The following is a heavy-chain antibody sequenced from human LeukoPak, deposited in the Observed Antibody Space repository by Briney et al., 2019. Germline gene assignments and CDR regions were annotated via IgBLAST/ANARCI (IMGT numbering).Heavy chain of an antibody. Sequence: PGGSLRLSCAASGFTVSSNYMSWVRQAPGKGLEWVSVIYSGGSTYYADSVKGRFTISRDNSKNTLYLQMISLRAEDTAVYYCASGGPYSSSCFDYWGQGTLVTVSS. CDR1: GFTVSSNY. D-gene: IGHD6-13*01. V-gene: IGHV3-66*02. J-gene: IGHJ4*02. CDR2: IYSGGST. CDR3: ASGGPYSSSCFDY.